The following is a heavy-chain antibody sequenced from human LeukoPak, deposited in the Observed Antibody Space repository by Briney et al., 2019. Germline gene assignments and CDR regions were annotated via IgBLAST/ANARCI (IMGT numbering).Heavy chain of an antibody. CDR3: ARRGGYNYGFDY. CDR2: VYYSGST. J-gene: IGHJ4*02. V-gene: IGHV4-39*01. Sequence: SETLSLTCSVSGGSLSSSSYYWGWIRQPPGKGLEWIGDVYYSGSTYYNPSLKSRVTISVDTSKNQFSLKLSSVTAADTAVYYCARRGGYNYGFDYWGQGTLVTVSS. D-gene: IGHD5-18*01. CDR1: GGSLSSSSYY.